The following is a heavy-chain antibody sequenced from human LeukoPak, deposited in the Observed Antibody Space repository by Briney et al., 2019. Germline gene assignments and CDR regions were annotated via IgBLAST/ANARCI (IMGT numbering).Heavy chain of an antibody. J-gene: IGHJ4*02. CDR3: AKRKKVVAAVDD. V-gene: IGHV3-23*01. CDR1: GFTFSSYA. D-gene: IGHD3-22*01. CDR2: ISGSGGST. Sequence: RSGGSLRLSCAASGFTFSSYAMSWVRQAPGKGLEWVSAISGSGGSTYYADSVKGRFTISRDNSKNTLYLQMNSLRAEDTAVYYCAKRKKVVAAVDDWGQGTLVTVSS.